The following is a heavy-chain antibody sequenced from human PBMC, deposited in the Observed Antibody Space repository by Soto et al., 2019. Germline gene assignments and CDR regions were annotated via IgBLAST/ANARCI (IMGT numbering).Heavy chain of an antibody. V-gene: IGHV1-18*01. CDR3: AMVDVYVTPSPQDV. J-gene: IGHJ6*02. CDR2: INTYNGNT. Sequence: QVQLVQSGAEVKNPGASVKVSCKASGCTFTRYGIGWARQAPGQGLEWMGWINTYNGNTNYAQNVQGRVNLTTDTSTSTAYMELRSLRSNDTAIYYCAMVDVYVTPSPQDVWGQGTTVIVSS. CDR1: GCTFTRYG. D-gene: IGHD3-16*01.